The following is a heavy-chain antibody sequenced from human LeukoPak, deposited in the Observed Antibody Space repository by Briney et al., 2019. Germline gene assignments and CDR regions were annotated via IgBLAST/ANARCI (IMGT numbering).Heavy chain of an antibody. CDR2: INHSGST. V-gene: IGHV4-34*01. CDR3: ARPNRYDFWRTLGY. CDR1: GGSFSGYY. J-gene: IGHJ4*02. D-gene: IGHD3-3*01. Sequence: SETLSLTCAVYGGSFSGYYWSWIRQPPGKGLEWIGEINHSGSTNYNPSLKSRVTISVDTSKNQFSLKLSSVTAADTAVYYCARPNRYDFWRTLGYWGQGTLVTVSS.